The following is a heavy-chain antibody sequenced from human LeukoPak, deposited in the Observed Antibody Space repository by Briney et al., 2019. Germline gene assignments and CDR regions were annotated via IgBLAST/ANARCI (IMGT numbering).Heavy chain of an antibody. CDR2: ISAYNGNT. Sequence: ASVKVSCKASGYTFTNYGISWVRQAPGQGLEWVGWISAYNGNTNYAQKVQDRVTMTTDTSTSTAYMELRSLRSDDTAVYYCARDGGRYSSSRASDYWGQGTLVTVSS. CDR1: GYTFTNYG. J-gene: IGHJ4*02. V-gene: IGHV1-18*01. CDR3: ARDGGRYSSSRASDY. D-gene: IGHD6-6*01.